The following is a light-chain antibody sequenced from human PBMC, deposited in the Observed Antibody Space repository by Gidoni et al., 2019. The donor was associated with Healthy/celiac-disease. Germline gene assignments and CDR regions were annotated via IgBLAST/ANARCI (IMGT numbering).Light chain of an antibody. J-gene: IGLJ2*01. CDR2: EVS. CDR1: SSDVGSYNL. Sequence: SVSGSPGQSIHISCTGTSSDVGSYNLVSWYQQQPGQAPKLMIYEVSKRPSGVSNRFSGSKSGNTASLTISGLQAEDEADYYCCSYAGSSTLVFGGGTKLTV. V-gene: IGLV2-23*02. CDR3: CSYAGSSTLV.